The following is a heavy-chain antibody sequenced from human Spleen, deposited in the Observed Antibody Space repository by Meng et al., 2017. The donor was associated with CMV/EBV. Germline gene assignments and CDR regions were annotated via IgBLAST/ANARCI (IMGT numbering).Heavy chain of an antibody. J-gene: IGHJ4*02. CDR3: ARSGLHGGNSRKARNFDY. CDR1: GGSISSGGFY. Sequence: SETLSLTCTVFGGSISSGGFYWNWIRQPPGKGLEWIGSMYNSGSTHYNPSLKSRVTISIDTPKNQFSLRLTSVTAADTAVYYCARSGLHGGNSRKARNFDYWGQGTLVTVSS. CDR2: MYNSGST. V-gene: IGHV4-39*07. D-gene: IGHD4-23*01.